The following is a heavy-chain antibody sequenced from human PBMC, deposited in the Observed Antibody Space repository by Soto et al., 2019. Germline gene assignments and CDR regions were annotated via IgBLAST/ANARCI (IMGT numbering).Heavy chain of an antibody. CDR1: GYRFTSYW. D-gene: IGHD1-26*01. CDR3: VGQAVLGATKSFDI. Sequence: RGESLKISCKGSGYRFTSYWIAWVRQMPGKGLEWMGTIYPGDSDTRYSPPFQGQVTISADKSISTAYLQWSSLKASDTAMYYCVGQAVLGATKSFDIWGQGTMVTV. J-gene: IGHJ3*02. CDR2: IYPGDSDT. V-gene: IGHV5-51*01.